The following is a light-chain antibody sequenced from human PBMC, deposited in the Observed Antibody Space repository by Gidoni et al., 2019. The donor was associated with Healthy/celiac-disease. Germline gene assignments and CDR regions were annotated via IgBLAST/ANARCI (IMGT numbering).Light chain of an antibody. CDR1: QSVSSN. J-gene: IGKJ2*01. Sequence: EIVMTQSQATLSVSPGERATLSCTASQSVSSNLAWYQQKPGQAPRLLIYGASTRATGIPARFSGSGSGTEFTLTISSLQSEDFAVYYCQQYNNWPTMYTFGQGTKLEIK. CDR2: GAS. V-gene: IGKV3-15*01. CDR3: QQYNNWPTMYT.